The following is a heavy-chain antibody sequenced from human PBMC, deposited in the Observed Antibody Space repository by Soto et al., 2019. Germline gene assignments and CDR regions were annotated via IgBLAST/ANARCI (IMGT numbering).Heavy chain of an antibody. J-gene: IGHJ4*02. V-gene: IGHV2-5*02. CDR2: VYWDDDK. Sequence: QITLKESGPTLVKPTQTLTLTCSTSGFSLIDSGVAVGWIRQPPGKALDWLALVYWDDDKRYSPSLRTRHTITRDTSKNQVFLTMTNMDPVDTATYYCVHTYADHAGYYFDFWGRGTLVTVSS. CDR1: GFSLIDSGVA. CDR3: VHTYADHAGYYFDF.